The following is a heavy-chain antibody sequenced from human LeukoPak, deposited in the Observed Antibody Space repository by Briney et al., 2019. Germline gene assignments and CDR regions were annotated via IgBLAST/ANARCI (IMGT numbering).Heavy chain of an antibody. CDR3: ARAGSSSSVEYYYYGMDV. CDR1: GFTVSSNY. J-gene: IGHJ6*02. V-gene: IGHV3-53*01. Sequence: GGSLRLSCAASGFTVSSNYMSWVRQAPGKGLEWVSAIYSGGSTYYADSVKGRFTISRDNSKSTLYLQMNSLRAEDTAVYYCARAGSSSSVEYYYYGMDVWGQGTTVTVSS. CDR2: IYSGGST. D-gene: IGHD6-13*01.